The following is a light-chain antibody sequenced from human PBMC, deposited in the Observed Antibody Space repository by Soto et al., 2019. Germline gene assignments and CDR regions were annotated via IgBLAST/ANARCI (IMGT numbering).Light chain of an antibody. Sequence: EIVLTQSPGTLSLSPGERATLSWRASQSVSRNLAWYKQKPGQAPRLLSYGASTRATAIPVRFSGRGSGTEFTLTISSLKSEDFEVYYCQQYNNWPLTFGGGTKVEIK. CDR1: QSVSRN. V-gene: IGKV3-15*01. J-gene: IGKJ4*01. CDR2: GAS. CDR3: QQYNNWPLT.